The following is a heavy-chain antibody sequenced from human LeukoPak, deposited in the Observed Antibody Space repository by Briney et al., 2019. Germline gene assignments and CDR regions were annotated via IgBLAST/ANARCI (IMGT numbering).Heavy chain of an antibody. CDR3: ASTMGATTLGDYYYYGMDV. V-gene: IGHV4-61*01. CDR1: GGSVSSGLYY. CDR2: IYYSGST. J-gene: IGHJ6*02. D-gene: IGHD1-26*01. Sequence: SETLSLTCTVSGGSVSSGLYYWSWIRQPPGKGLEWIGYIYYSGSTNYNPPLKSRVSISVDTSKNKFSLKLTSVTAADTAVYYCASTMGATTLGDYYYYGMDVWGQGTTVTVSS.